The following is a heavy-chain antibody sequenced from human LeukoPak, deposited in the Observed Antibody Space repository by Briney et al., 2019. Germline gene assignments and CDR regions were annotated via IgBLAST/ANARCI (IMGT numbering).Heavy chain of an antibody. D-gene: IGHD2-8*01. V-gene: IGHV3-21*04. J-gene: IGHJ4*02. CDR3: AKRTGVNSGHFDY. Sequence: PGGSLRLSCAASGFTFNSYSMNWVRQAPGKGLEWVSSISSSSSYIYYADSVQGRFTISRDNSKSTLCLQMNSLRAEDTAVYYCAKRTGVNSGHFDYWGQGTVVTFSS. CDR1: GFTFNSYS. CDR2: ISSSSSYI.